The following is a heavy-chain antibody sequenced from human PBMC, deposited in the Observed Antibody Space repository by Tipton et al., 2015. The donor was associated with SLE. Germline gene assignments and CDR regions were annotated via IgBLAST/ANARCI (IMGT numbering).Heavy chain of an antibody. Sequence: TLSLTCSVSGDSISGYYWTWTRQPAGKGLEWIGRIYSSGYTNYNPSLKSRVTMSVDASKSQFSLKLSSVTAADTAFYYCALAAAVGRIDYWGQGMAVTVSS. CDR2: IYSSGYT. J-gene: IGHJ4*02. CDR3: ALAAAVGRIDY. CDR1: GDSISGYY. D-gene: IGHD6-25*01. V-gene: IGHV4-4*07.